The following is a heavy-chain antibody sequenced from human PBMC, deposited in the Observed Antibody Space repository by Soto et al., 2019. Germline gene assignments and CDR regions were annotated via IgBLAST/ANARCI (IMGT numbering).Heavy chain of an antibody. CDR1: GYSFTTYT. V-gene: IGHV1-3*01. CDR3: ARDGARITIFGVVYYFDY. D-gene: IGHD3-3*01. CDR2: INPGNGNT. J-gene: IGHJ4*01. Sequence: ASVKVSCKASGYSFTTYTMHWVRQAPGQRLEWMGWINPGNGNTKYPQKFQGRVTISRDTSASTAYMELSSLRSEDTAVYFCARDGARITIFGVVYYFDYWGQGTLVTVSS.